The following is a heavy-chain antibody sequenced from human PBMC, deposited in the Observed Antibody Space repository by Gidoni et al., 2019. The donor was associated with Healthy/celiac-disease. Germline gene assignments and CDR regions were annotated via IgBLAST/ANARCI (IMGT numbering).Heavy chain of an antibody. CDR2: INHSGST. J-gene: IGHJ5*02. Sequence: QVQLQQWGAGLLKPSENLSLTCAVYGGSFSGYYWSWIRQPPGKGLEWIGEINHSGSTNYNPSLKSRVTISVDTSKTQFSLKLSSVTAADTAVYYCARQKRRAGWFDPWGQGTLVTVSS. CDR3: ARQKRRAGWFDP. CDR1: GGSFSGYY. V-gene: IGHV4-34*01.